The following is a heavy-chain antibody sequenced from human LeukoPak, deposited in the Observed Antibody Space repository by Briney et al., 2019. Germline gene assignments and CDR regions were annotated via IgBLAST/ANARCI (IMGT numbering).Heavy chain of an antibody. CDR3: ATHEPNPTMAAPFNY. V-gene: IGHV3-33*08. Sequence: PGRSLRLSCAASGFTFSTYGMHWVRQAPGKGLEWLALIWYDGTNKYYTDSVKGRFTVSRDNSKNTLFLQMNSLRAEDTAVYYCATHEPNPTMAAPFNYWGQGTQVTVSS. CDR1: GFTFSTYG. J-gene: IGHJ4*02. CDR2: IWYDGTNK. D-gene: IGHD3-10*01.